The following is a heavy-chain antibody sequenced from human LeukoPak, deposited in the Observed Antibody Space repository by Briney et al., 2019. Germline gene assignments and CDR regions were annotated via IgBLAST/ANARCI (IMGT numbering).Heavy chain of an antibody. V-gene: IGHV4-59*01. CDR1: GGSISSYY. J-gene: IGHJ3*02. CDR2: IYYTGDT. CDR3: ARGFQWHPRPNGFDT. Sequence: PSETLSLTCTVSGGSISSYYWSWIRLPPEKGLEWIGNIYYTGDTYYNPSLQSRVAISVDSSKSQFSLKLGSVIAADTAVYFCARGFQWHPRPNGFDTWGHGTMVTVSS. D-gene: IGHD2-8*01.